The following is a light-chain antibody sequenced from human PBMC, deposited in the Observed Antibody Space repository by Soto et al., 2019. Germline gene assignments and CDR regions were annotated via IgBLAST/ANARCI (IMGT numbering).Light chain of an antibody. Sequence: QSALTQPASVSGSPGQSITISCTGTSSDVGGYNYVSWYQQHPGKAPHLMIYEVSNRPSGVSNRFSGSKSGNTASLTISGLQAEDEADYYCCSCTSSSTGIFGGGTQLTVL. CDR2: EVS. CDR3: CSCTSSSTGI. CDR1: SSDVGGYNY. V-gene: IGLV2-14*01. J-gene: IGLJ2*01.